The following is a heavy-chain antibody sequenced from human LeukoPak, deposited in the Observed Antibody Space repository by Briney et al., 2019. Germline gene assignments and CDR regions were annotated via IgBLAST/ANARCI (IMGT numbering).Heavy chain of an antibody. CDR1: GFTFDDYA. D-gene: IGHD3-10*01. V-gene: IGHV3-9*01. J-gene: IGHJ4*02. Sequence: GGSLRLSCAASGFTFDDYAMHWVRQAPGKGLEWVSGISWNSRSIDYADFVKGRFTVSRDNAKNSLYLQMNSLRAEDAAFYYCAKDTWGGGHGPYFDIWGQGTLVTVSS. CDR3: AKDTWGGGHGPYFDI. CDR2: ISWNSRSI.